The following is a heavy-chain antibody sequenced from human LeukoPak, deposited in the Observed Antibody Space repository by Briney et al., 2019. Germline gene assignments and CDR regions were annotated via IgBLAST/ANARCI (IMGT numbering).Heavy chain of an antibody. V-gene: IGHV4-34*01. D-gene: IGHD3-16*01. CDR3: ARQEAVMAQGRFAFDI. CDR2: ISDSGTT. CDR1: DGSLSGSC. J-gene: IGHJ3*02. Sequence: SETLSLTCAVFDGSLSGSCLSWIRQLPGKGLEWIGEISDSGTTNNNPSLKNRVTISVDPSKNQFSLKLSSVTAADTAVYYCARQEAVMAQGRFAFDIWGQGTVVTVSS.